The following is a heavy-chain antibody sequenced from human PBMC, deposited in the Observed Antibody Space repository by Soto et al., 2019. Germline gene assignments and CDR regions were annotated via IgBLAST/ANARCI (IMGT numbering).Heavy chain of an antibody. J-gene: IGHJ5*02. V-gene: IGHV1-18*04. CDR1: GYTFTSYG. Sequence: GASVKVSCKASGYTFTSYGISWVRQAPGQGLEWMGWINAANGDTKYSPKFQGRVTITRDTSASTAYMELSSLRSEDTAVYYCVRRHVSATGIDWFDPWGQGTLVTVSS. CDR2: INAANGDT. D-gene: IGHD6-13*01. CDR3: VRRHVSATGIDWFDP.